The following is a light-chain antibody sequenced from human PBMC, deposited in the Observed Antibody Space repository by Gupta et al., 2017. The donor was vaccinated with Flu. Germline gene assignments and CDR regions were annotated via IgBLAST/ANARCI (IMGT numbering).Light chain of an antibody. J-gene: IGLJ2*01. CDR3: ALYLGLGVSL. Sequence: TVVTQEPSCSVSPGATVTLTSALRSGPVSSSHYTTWYQQTPGPPPRLLIYNVKFRAAGLSHRFSASINGDTAALTITGPQADDDCHYYCALYLGLGVSLFGAGTTLTVL. CDR1: SGPVSSSHY. V-gene: IGLV8-61*01. CDR2: NVK.